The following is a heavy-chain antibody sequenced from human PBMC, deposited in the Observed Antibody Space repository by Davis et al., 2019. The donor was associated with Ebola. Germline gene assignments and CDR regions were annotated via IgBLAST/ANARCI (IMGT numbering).Heavy chain of an antibody. D-gene: IGHD4-17*01. CDR1: GYTFTSYY. CDR3: ARGGEYGDLYYYGMDV. J-gene: IGHJ6*02. CDR2: INPSGGST. V-gene: IGHV1-46*01. Sequence: ASVKVSCKASGYTFTSYYMHWVRQAPGQGLEWMGIINPSGGSTSYAQKFQGRVTMTRDTSTNTVYMELSSLRSEDTAVYYCARGGEYGDLYYYGMDVWGQGTTVTVSS.